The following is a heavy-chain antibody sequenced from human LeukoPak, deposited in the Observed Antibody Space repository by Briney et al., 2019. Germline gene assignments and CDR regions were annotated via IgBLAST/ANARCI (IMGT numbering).Heavy chain of an antibody. CDR1: GFSFSDYY. CDR3: AKGSGSYFPLDY. V-gene: IGHV3-11*01. J-gene: IGHJ4*02. Sequence: GGSLRLSCAASGFSFSDYYVSWIRQPPGKGLEWVSYISISTKTIYYADSVKGRFTISRDNAKNSLYLQLNSLRAEDTAVYYCAKGSGSYFPLDYWGQGTLVTVSS. CDR2: ISISTKTI. D-gene: IGHD1-26*01.